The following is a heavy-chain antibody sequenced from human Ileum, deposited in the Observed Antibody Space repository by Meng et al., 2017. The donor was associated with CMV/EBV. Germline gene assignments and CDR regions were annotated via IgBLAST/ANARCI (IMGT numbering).Heavy chain of an antibody. V-gene: IGHV3-30*03. D-gene: IGHD6-25*01. CDR1: GFTFSNSI. CDR2: ISHDEVK. Sequence: QEQLVESGGDVVQPGRSLRLACAASGFTFSNSILHWVRQAPGKGLEWVAVISHDEVKTYADSVKDRFTISRDNSKNTVYLQMNRLTTEDAGIYYCAREKGSSGRAGYLDYWHQGALVTVSS. J-gene: IGHJ4*02. CDR3: AREKGSSGRAGYLDY.